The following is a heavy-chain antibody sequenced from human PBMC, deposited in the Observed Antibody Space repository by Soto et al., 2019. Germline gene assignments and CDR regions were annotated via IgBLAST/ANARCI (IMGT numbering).Heavy chain of an antibody. J-gene: IGHJ4*02. CDR3: ARHLRITMVRGVIHTFNY. CDR1: GGSISSYY. D-gene: IGHD3-10*01. Sequence: SETLSLTCTVSGGSISSYYWSWIRQPPGKGLEWIGYIYYSGSTNYNPSLKSRVTISVDTSKNQFSLKLSSVTAADTAVYYCARHLRITMVRGVIHTFNYWGQGTLVTVSS. CDR2: IYYSGST. V-gene: IGHV4-59*08.